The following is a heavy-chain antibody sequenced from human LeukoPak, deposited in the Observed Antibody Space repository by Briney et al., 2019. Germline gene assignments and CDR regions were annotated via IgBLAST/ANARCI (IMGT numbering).Heavy chain of an antibody. CDR2: ISYDGSNK. Sequence: SCAASGFTFSSYAMHWVRQAPGKGLEWVAVISYDGSNKYYADSVKGRFTISRDNSKNTLYLQMNSLRAEDTAVYYCARDLVGAKSWLWAFDIWGQGTMVTVSS. J-gene: IGHJ3*02. D-gene: IGHD1-26*01. CDR3: ARDLVGAKSWLWAFDI. V-gene: IGHV3-30*04. CDR1: GFTFSSYA.